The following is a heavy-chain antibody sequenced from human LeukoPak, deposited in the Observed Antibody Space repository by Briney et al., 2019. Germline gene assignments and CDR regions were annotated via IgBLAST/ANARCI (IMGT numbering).Heavy chain of an antibody. CDR2: ITSSSSYI. CDR3: ARHVVAVGFDY. V-gene: IGHV3-21*01. D-gene: IGHD3-22*01. CDR1: GFTFSNAL. J-gene: IGHJ4*02. Sequence: GGSLRLSCAASGFTFSNALMSWVRQAPGKGLEWVSSITSSSSYIYYADSVKGRFTISRDNAKNSLYLQMNSLRVEDTAVYYCARHVVAVGFDYWGQGTLVTVSS.